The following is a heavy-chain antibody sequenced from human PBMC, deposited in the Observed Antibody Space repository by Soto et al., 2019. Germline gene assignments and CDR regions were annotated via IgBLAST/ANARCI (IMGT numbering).Heavy chain of an antibody. V-gene: IGHV1-3*01. CDR3: ARSAGSYYYFDY. Sequence: ASVMVSCKASGYTFTSYAMHWVRQAPGQRLEWMGWINAGNGNTKYSQKFQGRVTITRDTSASTAYMELSSLRSEDTAVYYCARSAGSYYYFDYWGQGTLVTVSS. D-gene: IGHD1-26*01. J-gene: IGHJ4*02. CDR2: INAGNGNT. CDR1: GYTFTSYA.